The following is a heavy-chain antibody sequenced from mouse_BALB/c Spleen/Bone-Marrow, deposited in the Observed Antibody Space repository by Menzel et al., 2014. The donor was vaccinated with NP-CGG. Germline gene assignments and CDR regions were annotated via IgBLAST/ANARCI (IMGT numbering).Heavy chain of an antibody. V-gene: IGHV5-17*02. CDR3: ARGKYGYGY. Sequence: EVQLVESGGGLVQPGGSRKLSCAASGFTFSSFGVHWVRQAPEKGLEWVAYISSGSSTIYYADTVKGRFTISRDNPKNTLFLQMTSLRSEDTAMYYCARGKYGYGYWGQGTTLTVSS. J-gene: IGHJ2*01. D-gene: IGHD2-10*02. CDR2: ISSGSSTI. CDR1: GFTFSSFG.